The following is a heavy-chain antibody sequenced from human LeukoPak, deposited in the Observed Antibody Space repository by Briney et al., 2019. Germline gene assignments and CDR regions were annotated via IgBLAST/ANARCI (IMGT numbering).Heavy chain of an antibody. CDR2: ISLSGRT. J-gene: IGHJ4*02. CDR3: ARGSFPGYDFDY. V-gene: IGHV4-4*02. D-gene: IGHD5-12*01. CDR1: GGSISSTNW. Sequence: PSETLSLTCGVSGGSISSTNWWSWVRQPPGQGLEWIGEISLSGRTNYNPSLKSRVTISVDTSKNQFSLKLSSVTAADTAVYYCARGSFPGYDFDYWGQGTLVTVSS.